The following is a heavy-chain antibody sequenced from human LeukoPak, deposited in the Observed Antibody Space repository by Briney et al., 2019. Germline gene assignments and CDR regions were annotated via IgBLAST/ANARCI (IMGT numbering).Heavy chain of an antibody. CDR3: VRQVWSGWSREFDY. CDR2: ISGSGTTI. Sequence: GGSLRLSCAASGFTFSDYYMSWVRQAPGKGLERVSCISGSGTTIYYANSVKGRFTISRDNAKNSLYLQMNSLRAEDTAVFYCVRQVWSGWSREFDYWGQGTLVTVSS. J-gene: IGHJ4*02. CDR1: GFTFSDYY. D-gene: IGHD6-19*01. V-gene: IGHV3-11*01.